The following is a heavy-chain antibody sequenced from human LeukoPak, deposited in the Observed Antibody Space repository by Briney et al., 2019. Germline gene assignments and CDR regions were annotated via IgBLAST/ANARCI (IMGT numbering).Heavy chain of an antibody. CDR1: ELSIRNYC. V-gene: IGHV4-59*08. D-gene: IGHD1-26*01. CDR3: DRHSGVSTHYFDY. J-gene: IGHJ4*02. Sequence: SSTLSLTCTRTELSIRNYCWSSIRHPPRNGLEWIWFIYYRRPENYNPSHKSRVTMPVATSNTQISLRLSSVTLADTDIYYCDRHSGVSTHYFDYWGQGALVTVSS. CDR2: IYYRRPE.